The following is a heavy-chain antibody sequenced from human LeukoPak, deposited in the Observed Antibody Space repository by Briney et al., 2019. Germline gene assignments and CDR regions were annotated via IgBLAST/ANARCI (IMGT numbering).Heavy chain of an antibody. V-gene: IGHV4-4*02. Sequence: SETLSLTCAVSGGSFSSNKWWSWVRQPPGKGLEWIGEINHSESTNYNPSLKSRVTISIDKSKNQFSLNLSSVTAADTAVYYCARVTGYMIEDYFDYWGQGTLVTVSS. D-gene: IGHD3-22*01. CDR1: GGSFSSNKW. CDR2: INHSEST. CDR3: ARVTGYMIEDYFDY. J-gene: IGHJ4*02.